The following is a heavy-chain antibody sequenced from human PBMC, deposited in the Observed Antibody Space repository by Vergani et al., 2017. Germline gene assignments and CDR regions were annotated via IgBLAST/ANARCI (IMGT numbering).Heavy chain of an antibody. D-gene: IGHD5-12*01. CDR1: GGTFSSYT. Sequence: QVQLVQSGAEVKKPGSSVKVSCKASGGTFSSYTISWVRQAPGQGLEWMGRIIPILGIANYAQKFQGRVTITADKSTSTAYMELSSLRSEDTAVYYCARAPRGSGYATNWFDPWGQGTLVTVSS. CDR3: ARAPRGSGYATNWFDP. J-gene: IGHJ5*02. V-gene: IGHV1-69*02. CDR2: IIPILGIA.